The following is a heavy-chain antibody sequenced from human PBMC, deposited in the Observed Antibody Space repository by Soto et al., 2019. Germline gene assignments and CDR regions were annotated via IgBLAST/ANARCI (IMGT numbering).Heavy chain of an antibody. CDR1: GFTFSTYE. D-gene: IGHD6-13*01. CDR3: VRDTMRASAAASLDY. Sequence: EVHLVESGGGLVQPGGSLRLSCAASGFTFSTYELNWVRQAPGRGLEWISYISVSGNIIKYADSVKGRFTISRDNAENSLHLHMSSLRVDDTAVYFCVRDTMRASAAASLDYWGQGTQVIVSS. CDR2: ISVSGNII. J-gene: IGHJ4*02. V-gene: IGHV3-48*03.